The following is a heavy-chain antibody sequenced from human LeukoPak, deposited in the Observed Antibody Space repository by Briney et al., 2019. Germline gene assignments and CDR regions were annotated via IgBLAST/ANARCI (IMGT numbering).Heavy chain of an antibody. CDR3: ARHVVSQWGWLQLHDANFDY. V-gene: IGHV4-34*01. D-gene: IGHD5-24*01. J-gene: IGHJ4*02. CDR2: INHSGST. Sequence: TSETLSLTCTVSGGSISSYYWIWIRQPPGKGREWIGEINHSGSTNYNPSLKSRVTISVDTSKNQFSLKLSSVTAADTAVYYCARHVVSQWGWLQLHDANFDYWGQGTLVTVSS. CDR1: GGSISSYY.